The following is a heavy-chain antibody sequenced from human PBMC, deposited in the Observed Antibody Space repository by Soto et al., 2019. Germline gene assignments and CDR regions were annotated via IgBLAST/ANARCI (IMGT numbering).Heavy chain of an antibody. Sequence: QVQLAQSGAEVKKPGASVKVSCKASGYTFTSYDINWVRQATGQGLEWMGWMNPNRGNTGYPEKCRGRVTMTRNTPLSTPYLELRSLRSGATAVYYCTRERTGTTSMDVWGRGTRVTVTS. CDR3: TRERTGTTSMDV. D-gene: IGHD1-1*01. J-gene: IGHJ6*02. CDR2: MNPNRGNT. CDR1: GYTFTSYD. V-gene: IGHV1-8*01.